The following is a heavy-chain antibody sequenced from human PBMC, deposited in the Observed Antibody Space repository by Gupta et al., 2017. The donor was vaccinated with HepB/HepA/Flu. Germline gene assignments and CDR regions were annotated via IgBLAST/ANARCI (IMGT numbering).Heavy chain of an antibody. CDR1: GDSVSSHQYY. V-gene: IGHV4-61*01. D-gene: IGHD2-2*01. J-gene: IGHJ4*02. CDR3: VRLVVVPVDTYYFDY. CDR2: IYYSGDT. Sequence: QVQLQESGPGLVKPSETLSLTCTVSGDSVSSHQYYWNWIRQSPGKGLEWIGHIYYSGDTKYNPSLKSRVSTSVDTSKNQFSLKLTSVTAADSAVYYCVRLVVVPVDTYYFDYWGQGALVTVSS.